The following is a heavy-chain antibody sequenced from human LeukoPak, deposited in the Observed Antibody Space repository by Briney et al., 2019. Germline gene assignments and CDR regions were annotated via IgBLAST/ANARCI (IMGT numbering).Heavy chain of an antibody. V-gene: IGHV3-21*01. CDR3: AKDYPYYYDSSGCVN. Sequence: GGSLRLSCSASGFTFSSYSINWVRQAPGKGLEWVSCVSSTSSFIYYADSVKGRFTISRDNAKNSLYLQMNSLRAEDTAVYYCAKDYPYYYDSSGCVNWGQGTLVTVSS. D-gene: IGHD3-22*01. J-gene: IGHJ4*02. CDR2: VSSTSSFI. CDR1: GFTFSSYS.